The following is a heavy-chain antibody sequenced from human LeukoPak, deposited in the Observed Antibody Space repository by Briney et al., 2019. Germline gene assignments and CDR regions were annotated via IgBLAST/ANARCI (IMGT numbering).Heavy chain of an antibody. V-gene: IGHV1-69*05. CDR3: ATPEPRYRSSHDAFDI. Sequence: GASVKVSCKASGGTFSSYAISWVRQAPGQGLEWMGGIIPIFGTANYAQKFQGRVTITTDESTSTAYMELSSLRSEDTAVYYCATPEPRYRSSHDAFDIWGQGTMVTVSS. D-gene: IGHD6-13*01. CDR1: GGTFSSYA. J-gene: IGHJ3*02. CDR2: IIPIFGTA.